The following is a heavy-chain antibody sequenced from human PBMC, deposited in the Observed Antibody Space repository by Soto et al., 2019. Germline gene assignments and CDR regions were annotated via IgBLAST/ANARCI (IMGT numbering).Heavy chain of an antibody. Sequence: EVQLLESGGGLVQPGGSLRLSCTVSGVTFSNYAMNWVRQAPGKGLEWVSSLSGSGGTTYYADSVKGRFIISRDNSKNTLYLLMNSLRGEDTAVYYCARQYSSMLDLWGQGTLVTVSS. CDR2: LSGSGGTT. J-gene: IGHJ4*02. D-gene: IGHD6-13*01. CDR3: ARQYSSMLDL. CDR1: GVTFSNYA. V-gene: IGHV3-23*01.